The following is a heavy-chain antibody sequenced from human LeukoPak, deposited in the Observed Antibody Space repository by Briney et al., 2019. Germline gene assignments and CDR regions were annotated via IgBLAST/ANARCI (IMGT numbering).Heavy chain of an antibody. V-gene: IGHV3-73*01. CDR2: IRSKANSYAT. J-gene: IGHJ4*02. D-gene: IGHD1-26*01. Sequence: LPGGSLRLSCAASGFTFSGSAMHSVRPASGKWREWVGRIRSKANSYATASAVSVQCRFTISRADSHSRAYLQMHSLKPDHTAVYYCTRAVGATRSFDYWGQGTLVTVSS. CDR3: TRAVGATRSFDY. CDR1: GFTFSGSA.